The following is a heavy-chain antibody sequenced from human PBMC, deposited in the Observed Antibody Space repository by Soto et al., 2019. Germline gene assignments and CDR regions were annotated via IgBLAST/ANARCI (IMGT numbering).Heavy chain of an antibody. CDR1: GFPFSSYA. Sequence: SLRLSCAASGFPFSSYAMHWVRQAPGNGLACVTSIWYAGRNKYYADSVKGRFTISRDNSKNTLYLHISSRRAEDTAVYYCARGDYGDYWGQGTLVTVSS. CDR3: ARGDYGDY. V-gene: IGHV3-33*01. J-gene: IGHJ4*02. CDR2: IWYAGRNK. D-gene: IGHD4-17*01.